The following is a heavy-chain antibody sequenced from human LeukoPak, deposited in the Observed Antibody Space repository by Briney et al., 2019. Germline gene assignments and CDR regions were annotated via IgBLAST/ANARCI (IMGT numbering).Heavy chain of an antibody. J-gene: IGHJ3*02. CDR1: DASISGHY. CDR3: ARDKISINAFDM. V-gene: IGHV4-59*11. CDR2: ISYIGST. D-gene: IGHD1-14*01. Sequence: SGTLSLTCAVSDASISGHYLTWIRQPPGKGLEWIGYISYIGSTNYNPSLKSRVTISVDTSKNLFSLKLNSVTAADTAVYYCARDKISINAFDMWGQGTMVTVSS.